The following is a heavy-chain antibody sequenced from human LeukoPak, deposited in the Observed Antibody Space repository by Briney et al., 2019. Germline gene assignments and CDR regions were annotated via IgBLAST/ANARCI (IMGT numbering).Heavy chain of an antibody. CDR3: ARVEGVGYDFWSGYYTGWFDP. Sequence: SETLSLTCTVSGGSISSYYWSWIRQPAGKGLGWIGRIYTSGSTNYNPSLKSRVTMSVDTSKNQFSLKLSSVTAADTAVYYCARVEGVGYDFWSGYYTGWFDPWGQGTLVTVSS. CDR2: IYTSGST. J-gene: IGHJ5*02. CDR1: GGSISSYY. D-gene: IGHD3-3*01. V-gene: IGHV4-4*07.